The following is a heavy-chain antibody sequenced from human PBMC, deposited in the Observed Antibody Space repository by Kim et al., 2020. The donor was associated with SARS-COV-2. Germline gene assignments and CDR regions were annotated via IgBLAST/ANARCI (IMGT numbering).Heavy chain of an antibody. V-gene: IGHV4-31*02. Sequence: NQALRSGVTISVDTSKNQFSLTLSSVTAADTAVYYCARERTMVRGTGFDYWGQGTLVTVSS. J-gene: IGHJ4*02. CDR3: ARERTMVRGTGFDY. D-gene: IGHD3-10*01.